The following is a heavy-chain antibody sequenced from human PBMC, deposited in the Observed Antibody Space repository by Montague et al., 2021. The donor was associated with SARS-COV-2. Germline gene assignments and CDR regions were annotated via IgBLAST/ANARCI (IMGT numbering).Heavy chain of an antibody. CDR1: GGSISSSSYY. Sequence: SETLSLTCTVSGGSISSSSYYWGWLRQPPGKGLEWIGSIYYSGSTYYNPSLKSRVTISVDTSKNQFSLKLSSVTAADTAVYYCAGRSSTMVRGVVDYYGMDVWGKGTTVTVSS. D-gene: IGHD3-10*01. V-gene: IGHV4-39*01. J-gene: IGHJ6*04. CDR3: AGRSSTMVRGVVDYYGMDV. CDR2: IYYSGST.